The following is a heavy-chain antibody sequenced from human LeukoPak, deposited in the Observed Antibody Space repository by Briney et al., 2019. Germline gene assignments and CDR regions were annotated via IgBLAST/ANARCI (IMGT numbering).Heavy chain of an antibody. CDR3: AREWGLESSGYYYAY. CDR1: GGTFSRFT. J-gene: IGHJ4*02. CDR2: ITPIFGTA. D-gene: IGHD3-22*01. V-gene: IGHV1-69*13. Sequence: GASVMVSCKASGGTFSRFTISWVRQAPGQWFEWMGGITPIFGTANFAQKFQGRVSITADESTSTAFMELSSLRSEDTAVYYCAREWGLESSGYYYAYWGQGTLVTVSS.